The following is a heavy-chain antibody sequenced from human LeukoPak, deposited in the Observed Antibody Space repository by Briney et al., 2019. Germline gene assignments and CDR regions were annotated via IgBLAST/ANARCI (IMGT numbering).Heavy chain of an antibody. CDR1: GGSFSGYY. V-gene: IGHV4-59*01. Sequence: SETLSLTCAVYGGSFSGYYWSWIRQPPGKGLEWIGYIYYSGSTNYNPSLKSRVTISVDTSKNQFSLKLSSVTAADTAVYYCAREGPHLGSYFDYWGQGTLVTVSS. J-gene: IGHJ4*02. CDR2: IYYSGST. D-gene: IGHD3-10*01. CDR3: AREGPHLGSYFDY.